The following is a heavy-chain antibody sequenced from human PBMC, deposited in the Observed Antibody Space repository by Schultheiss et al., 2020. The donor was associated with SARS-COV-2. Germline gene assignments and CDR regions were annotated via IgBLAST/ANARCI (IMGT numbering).Heavy chain of an antibody. Sequence: GGSLRLSCAASGFTFSSYAMHWVRQAPGKGLEWVAVISYDGSNKYYADSVKGRFTISRDNSKNTLYLQMNSLRAEDTAVYYCARAIFGVVSSGDAFDIWGRWTMGTVSS. CDR2: ISYDGSNK. J-gene: IGHJ3*02. CDR1: GFTFSSYA. V-gene: IGHV3-30*01. D-gene: IGHD3-3*01. CDR3: ARAIFGVVSSGDAFDI.